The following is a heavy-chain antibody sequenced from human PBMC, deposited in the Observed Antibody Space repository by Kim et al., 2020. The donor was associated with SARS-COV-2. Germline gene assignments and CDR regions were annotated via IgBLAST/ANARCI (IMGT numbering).Heavy chain of an antibody. D-gene: IGHD3-10*01. CDR3: ARDRGYGSGDFQH. J-gene: IGHJ1*01. CDR2: IIPIFGTA. Sequence: SVKVSCKASGGTFSSYAISWVRQASGQGLEWMGGIIPIFGTANYAQKFQGIVTITADESTSTAYMELSSLTSEDTAVYYCARDRGYGSGDFQHWGHGTRVTVPS. CDR1: GGTFSSYA. V-gene: IGHV1-69*13.